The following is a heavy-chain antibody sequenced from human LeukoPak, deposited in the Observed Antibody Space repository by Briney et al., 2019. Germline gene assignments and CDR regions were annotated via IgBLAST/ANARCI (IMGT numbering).Heavy chain of an antibody. D-gene: IGHD3-10*01. CDR2: IHYTGST. CDR3: ARGGYYGSGNDFRFDP. V-gene: IGHV4-59*01. CDR1: GGSINSYY. Sequence: PSETLSLTCTVSGGSINSYYWSWIRQPPGKGLECIGYIHYTGSTNYNPSLKSRVTISVDTSKSQFSLKLSSVTAADTAIYYCARGGYYGSGNDFRFDPWGKGTTVTVSS. J-gene: IGHJ6*04.